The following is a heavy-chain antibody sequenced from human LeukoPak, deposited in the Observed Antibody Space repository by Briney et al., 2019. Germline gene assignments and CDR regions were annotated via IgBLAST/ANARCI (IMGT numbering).Heavy chain of an antibody. CDR3: AKDGFCGGGSCYSKVWFDP. Sequence: GGSLRLSCAASGFTLSNHAMIWVRQAPGKGLEWVSSISSSSSYIYYADSVKGRFTISRDNSKNTLYLQMNSLRAEDTAVYYCAKDGFCGGGSCYSKVWFDPWGQGTLVTVSS. CDR1: GFTLSNHA. D-gene: IGHD2-15*01. J-gene: IGHJ5*02. V-gene: IGHV3-23*01. CDR2: ISSSSSYI.